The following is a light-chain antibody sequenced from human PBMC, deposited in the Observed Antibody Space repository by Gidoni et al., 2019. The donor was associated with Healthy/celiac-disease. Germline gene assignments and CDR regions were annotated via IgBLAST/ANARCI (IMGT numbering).Light chain of an antibody. Sequence: QSVLTQPHSASGTAGQRVTLSCSGSSSKIGSNTVNWYQQLPGTAPKLLIDSPNQRPSGVPDRFSGSKSGTSASLAISGLQSEDDADYYCAACDDSLNGYWVFGGGTKLTVL. CDR2: SPN. CDR3: AACDDSLNGYWV. CDR1: SSKIGSNT. V-gene: IGLV1-44*01. J-gene: IGLJ3*02.